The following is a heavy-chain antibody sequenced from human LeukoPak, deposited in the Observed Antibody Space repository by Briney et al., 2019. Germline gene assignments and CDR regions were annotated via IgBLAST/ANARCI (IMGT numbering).Heavy chain of an antibody. CDR3: AKALSGRDSSSWYFSYYYYGMDV. J-gene: IGHJ6*02. CDR2: ITGSGGST. CDR1: GFTFSSYA. Sequence: GGSLRLSCAASGFTFSSYAMSWVRQAPGKGLEWVSLITGSGGSTYYADSVKGRFTISRDNSKNTLYLQMNSLRAEDTAVYYCAKALSGRDSSSWYFSYYYYGMDVWGQGTTVTVSS. D-gene: IGHD6-13*01. V-gene: IGHV3-23*01.